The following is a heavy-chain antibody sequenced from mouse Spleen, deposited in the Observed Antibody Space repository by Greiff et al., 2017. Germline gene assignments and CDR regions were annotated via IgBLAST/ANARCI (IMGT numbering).Heavy chain of an antibody. Sequence: QVQLQQSGAELAKPGASVKLSCKASGYTFISYWMHWVKQRPGQGLGWIGYINPSNDYTNYNQKFKDKATLTADKSSSTAYMQLSSLTYEDSAVYYCARLAGTSYFDYWGQGTTLTVSS. V-gene: IGHV1-7*01. CDR1: GYTFISYW. D-gene: IGHD4-1*01. J-gene: IGHJ2*01. CDR2: INPSNDYT. CDR3: ARLAGTSYFDY.